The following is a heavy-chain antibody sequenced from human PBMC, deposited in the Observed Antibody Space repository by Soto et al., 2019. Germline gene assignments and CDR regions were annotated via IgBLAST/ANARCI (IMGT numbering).Heavy chain of an antibody. V-gene: IGHV3-48*03. CDR2: ISSRGTTT. D-gene: IGHD3-10*01. CDR1: GFTFSSYE. CDR3: ARDEDKLRGVFPYFSGMDV. Sequence: GGSLRLSCAASGFTFSSYEMNWVRQAPGKGLEWVSYISSRGTTTYYADSVKGRFTISRDNANNLLYLQMNSLRADDTAVYYCARDEDKLRGVFPYFSGMDVWGQGTTVTVSS. J-gene: IGHJ6*02.